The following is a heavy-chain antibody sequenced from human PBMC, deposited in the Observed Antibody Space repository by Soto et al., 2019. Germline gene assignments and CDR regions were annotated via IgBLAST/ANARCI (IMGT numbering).Heavy chain of an antibody. Sequence: SETLSLTCAVYGGSFSGYYWSWIRQPPGKGLEWIGEINHSGSTNYNPSLKSRVTISVDTSKNQFSLKLSSVTAADTAVYYCARGRFYYYGMDVWGQGTTVTVSS. CDR2: INHSGST. CDR3: ARGRFYYYGMDV. V-gene: IGHV4-34*01. J-gene: IGHJ6*02. CDR1: GGSFSGYY.